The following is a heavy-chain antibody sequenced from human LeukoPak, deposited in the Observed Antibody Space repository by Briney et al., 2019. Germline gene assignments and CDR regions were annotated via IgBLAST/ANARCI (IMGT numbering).Heavy chain of an antibody. V-gene: IGHV3-64*01. Sequence: GGSLRLSCAASGFTFSSYAMHWVRQAPGKGLEYVSAISSNGGRTYYANSVKGRFTISRDNSKNTLYLQMGSLRAEDMAVYYCARGGSYSGSTWGYYFDYWGQGTLVTVSS. CDR3: ARGGSYSGSTWGYYFDY. D-gene: IGHD1-26*01. CDR1: GFTFSSYA. CDR2: ISSNGGRT. J-gene: IGHJ4*02.